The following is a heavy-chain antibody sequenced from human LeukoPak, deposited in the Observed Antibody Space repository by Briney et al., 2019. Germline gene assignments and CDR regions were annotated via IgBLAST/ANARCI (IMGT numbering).Heavy chain of an antibody. CDR3: ARGPYCSSTSCYNGMDV. V-gene: IGHV4-30-2*01. J-gene: IGHJ6*02. Sequence: PSETLSLTCVVSGGSFSSGGYSWSWIRQPPGKGLEWIGYIYQSGNTYYNPSLKSRVTISVDRSKNQFSLQLSSVTAADTAVYYCARGPYCSSTSCYNGMDVWGQGTTVTVSS. CDR2: IYQSGNT. CDR1: GGSFSSGGYS. D-gene: IGHD2-2*02.